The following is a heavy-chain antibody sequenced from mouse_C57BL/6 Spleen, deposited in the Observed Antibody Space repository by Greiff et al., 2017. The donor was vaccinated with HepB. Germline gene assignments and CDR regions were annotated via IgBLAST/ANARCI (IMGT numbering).Heavy chain of an antibody. D-gene: IGHD1-1*01. CDR2: FYPGSGSI. Sequence: VKLMESGAELVKPGASVKLSCKASGYTFTEYTIHWVKQRSGQGLEWIGWFYPGSGSIKYNEKFKDKATLTADKSSSTVYMELSRLTSEDSAVYFCARHPLRYLHFDYWGQGTTLTVSS. CDR3: ARHPLRYLHFDY. J-gene: IGHJ2*01. V-gene: IGHV1-62-2*01. CDR1: GYTFTEYT.